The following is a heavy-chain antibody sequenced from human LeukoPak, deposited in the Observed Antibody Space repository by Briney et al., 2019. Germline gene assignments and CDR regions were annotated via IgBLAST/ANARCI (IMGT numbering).Heavy chain of an antibody. CDR2: IYTSGST. CDR3: ARDRSLGELTTESPSFDY. Sequence: SETLSLTCTVFGGSISSYYWGWIRQPAGKGLEWIGRIYTSGSTKYNPSLKSRVTMSIDTSKNQFSLNLSSVTAADTAVYYCARDRSLGELTTESPSFDYWGQGALVTVSS. V-gene: IGHV4-4*07. D-gene: IGHD3-16*01. J-gene: IGHJ4*02. CDR1: GGSISSYY.